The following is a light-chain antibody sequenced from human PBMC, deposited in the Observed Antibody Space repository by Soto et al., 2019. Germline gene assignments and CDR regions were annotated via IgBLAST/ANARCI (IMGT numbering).Light chain of an antibody. CDR3: ASWDDSLKGYV. J-gene: IGLJ1*01. Sequence: QSVLTQPPSVSGTPGQRVIISCSGSRSNIGSNSVNWYKQLPGTAPKLLIYINDQRPSGVLDRFSGSTSGTSVSLAISGLQSEDEADYYCASWDDSLKGYVFGTGTTVTVL. V-gene: IGLV1-44*01. CDR1: RSNIGSNS. CDR2: IND.